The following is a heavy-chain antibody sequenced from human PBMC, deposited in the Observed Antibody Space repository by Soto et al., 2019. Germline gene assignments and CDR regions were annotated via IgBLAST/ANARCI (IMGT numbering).Heavy chain of an antibody. Sequence: QVQLVQSGAEVKKPGASVKVSCKASGYTFTSYGISWVRQAPGQGLEWMGWNSAYNGITKYAQKFQGRVTMTTDTSASTAVMELRSLRSDDTAVYYCARAEKWVTGNMGGYWGQGTLVTVYS. CDR1: GYTFTSYG. J-gene: IGHJ4*02. CDR3: ARAEKWVTGNMGGY. V-gene: IGHV1-18*04. CDR2: NSAYNGIT. D-gene: IGHD1-20*01.